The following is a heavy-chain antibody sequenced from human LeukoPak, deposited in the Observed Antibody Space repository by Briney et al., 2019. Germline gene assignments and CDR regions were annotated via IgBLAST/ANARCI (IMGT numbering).Heavy chain of an antibody. V-gene: IGHV6-1*01. CDR3: AREDGYNFPLALSPDAPYYYYYMDV. CDR2: TYYRSKWYN. J-gene: IGHJ6*03. CDR1: GDSVSSNSAA. D-gene: IGHD5-24*01. Sequence: SQTLSLTCAISGDSVSSNSAAWNWIRQSPSRGLEWLGRTYYRSKWYNDYAVSVKSRITINPDTSKNQFSLQLNSVTPEDTAVYYCAREDGYNFPLALSPDAPYYYYYMDVWGKGTTVTISS.